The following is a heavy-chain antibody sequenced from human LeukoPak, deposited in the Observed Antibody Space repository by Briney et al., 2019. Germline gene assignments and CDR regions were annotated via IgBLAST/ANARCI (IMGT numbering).Heavy chain of an antibody. J-gene: IGHJ4*02. CDR2: ISSSGSTI. CDR1: GFTFSSYE. D-gene: IGHD5-18*01. Sequence: GGSLRLSCAASGFTFSSYEMNWVRQAPGKGLEWVSYISSSGSTIYYTDSVKGRFTISRDNAKNSLYLQMNSLRAEDTAVYYCARDSGRRGYNYNFWGQGTLVTVSS. CDR3: ARDSGRRGYNYNF. V-gene: IGHV3-48*03.